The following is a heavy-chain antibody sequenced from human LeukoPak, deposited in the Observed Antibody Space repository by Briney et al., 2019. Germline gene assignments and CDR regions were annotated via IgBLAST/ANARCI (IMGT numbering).Heavy chain of an antibody. Sequence: ASVKVSCKVSGYTLTELSMHWVRQAPGKGLEWMGGFDPEDGETIYAQKFQGRVTMTEDTSTDTAYMELSSLRSEDTAVCYCATNRLTIFGVVAGFDPWGQGTLVTVSS. CDR3: ATNRLTIFGVVAGFDP. D-gene: IGHD3-3*01. CDR2: FDPEDGET. J-gene: IGHJ5*02. CDR1: GYTLTELS. V-gene: IGHV1-24*01.